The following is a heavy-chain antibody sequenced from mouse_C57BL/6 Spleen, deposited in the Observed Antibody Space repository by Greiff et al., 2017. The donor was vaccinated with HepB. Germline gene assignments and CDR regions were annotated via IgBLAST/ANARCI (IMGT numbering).Heavy chain of an antibody. CDR1: GYTFTEYT. Sequence: QVHVKQSGAELVKPGASVKLSCKASGYTFTEYTIHWVKQRSGQGLEWIGWFYPGSGSIKYNEKFKDKATLTADKSSSTVYMELSRLTSENSAVYFCARHEDYYYYFDYWGQGTTLTVSS. D-gene: IGHD1-1*01. J-gene: IGHJ2*01. CDR2: FYPGSGSI. CDR3: ARHEDYYYYFDY. V-gene: IGHV1-62-2*01.